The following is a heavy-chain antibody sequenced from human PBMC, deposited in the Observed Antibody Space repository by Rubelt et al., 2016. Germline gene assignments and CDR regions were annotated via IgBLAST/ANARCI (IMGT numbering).Heavy chain of an antibody. V-gene: IGHV4-34*01. CDR2: INHSGST. CDR3: ARIDCSSTSCYFVDP. D-gene: IGHD2-2*01. Sequence: VRLVESGGGLVQPGESLRLSCGASGFIFSSNTFNWVRQAPGKGLEWIGKINHSGSTNYNPSLKSRVTMSVDTSKNQFSLKLSSVTAADTAVYYCARIDCSSTSCYFVDPWGQGTLVTVSS. CDR1: GFIFSSNT. J-gene: IGHJ5*02.